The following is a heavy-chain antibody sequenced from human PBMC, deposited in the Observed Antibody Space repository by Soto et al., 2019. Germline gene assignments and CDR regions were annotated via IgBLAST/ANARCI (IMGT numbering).Heavy chain of an antibody. CDR2: INAGNGNT. Sequence: QVQLVQSGAEVKKPGASVKVSCKASGYTFTSYAMHWVRQAPGQRLEWMGWINAGNGNTKYSQKFQGRVTITRDTSASTAYMELSSLRSEDTAPYYCARGEVEAIFDLWGRGTLVTVSS. J-gene: IGHJ2*01. D-gene: IGHD1-26*01. CDR3: ARGEVEAIFDL. CDR1: GYTFTSYA. V-gene: IGHV1-3*01.